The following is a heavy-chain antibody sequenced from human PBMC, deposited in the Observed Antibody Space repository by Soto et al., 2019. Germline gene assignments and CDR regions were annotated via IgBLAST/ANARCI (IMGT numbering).Heavy chain of an antibody. CDR2: MNPNSGNT. Sequence: ASVKVSCKASGSTFTSYDINWVRQATGQGLEWMGWMNPNSGNTGYAQKFQGRVTMTRNTSISTAYMELSSLRSEDTAVYYCARVPGVGPGDYGPLNDGYDIWGQGKMVTVSS. V-gene: IGHV1-8*01. CDR1: GSTFTSYD. D-gene: IGHD4-17*01. J-gene: IGHJ3*02. CDR3: ARVPGVGPGDYGPLNDGYDI.